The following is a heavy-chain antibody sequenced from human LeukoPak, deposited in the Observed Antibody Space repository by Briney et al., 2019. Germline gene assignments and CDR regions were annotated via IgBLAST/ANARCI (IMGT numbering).Heavy chain of an antibody. CDR1: GFTFSSYA. V-gene: IGHV3-23*01. Sequence: GGSLRLSCAASGFTFSSYAMSWVRQPPGKGLEWVSAISGSGGSTYYADSVKGRFTISRDNSKNTLYLQMNSLRAEDTAVYYCAKSARELQGGSTHYYYYYMDVWGKGTTVTVSS. D-gene: IGHD5-12*01. CDR3: AKSARELQGGSTHYYYYYMDV. CDR2: ISGSGGST. J-gene: IGHJ6*03.